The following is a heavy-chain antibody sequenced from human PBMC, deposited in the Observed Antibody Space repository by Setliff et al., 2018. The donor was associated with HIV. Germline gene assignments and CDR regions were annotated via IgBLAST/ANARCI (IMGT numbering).Heavy chain of an antibody. Sequence: SETLSLTCAVSGGSITSTNWWSWVRQPPGRGLEWIGEISHSGSTNYNPSLKSRVTMSLDTSKSQFSLKLRSVTAADTAVYYCARRIAVAKYYFDFWGQGTLVTVSS. D-gene: IGHD6-19*01. CDR1: GGSITSTNW. CDR3: ARRIAVAKYYFDF. CDR2: ISHSGST. V-gene: IGHV4-4*02. J-gene: IGHJ4*02.